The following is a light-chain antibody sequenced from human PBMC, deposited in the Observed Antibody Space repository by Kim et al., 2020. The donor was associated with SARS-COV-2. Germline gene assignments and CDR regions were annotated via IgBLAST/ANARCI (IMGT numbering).Light chain of an antibody. CDR2: QDS. CDR1: KLGDKY. V-gene: IGLV3-1*01. Sequence: SYELTQPPSVSVSPGQTASITCSGNKLGDKYVCWYQQKAGQSPVLVIYQDSRRPSGIPERFSGSNSGNTATLTISGTQTMDEADYYCQAWDDSVVFGGGT. CDR3: QAWDDSVV. J-gene: IGLJ2*01.